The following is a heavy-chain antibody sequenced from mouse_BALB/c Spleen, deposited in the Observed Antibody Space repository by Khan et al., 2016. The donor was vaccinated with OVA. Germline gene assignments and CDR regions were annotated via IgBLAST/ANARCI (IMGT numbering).Heavy chain of an antibody. CDR3: ARAGWLQGLLAY. V-gene: IGHV1-39*01. Sequence: VQLQQSGPEPVRPGASVKISCKASGYSFTDYMMYWVKQSHGKSLEWIGNINPYYGSSNYNLKFKDKATLTVDRSSSTVYMQLNSLTSEDSAVYFCARAGWLQGLLAYWGQGTLVTVSA. D-gene: IGHD2-2*01. CDR1: GYSFTDYM. J-gene: IGHJ3*01. CDR2: INPYYGSS.